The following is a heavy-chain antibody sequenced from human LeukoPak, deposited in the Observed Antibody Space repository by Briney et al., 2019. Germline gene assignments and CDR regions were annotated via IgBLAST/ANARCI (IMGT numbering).Heavy chain of an antibody. CDR2: INHSGST. J-gene: IGHJ4*02. Sequence: SETLSLTCAVYGGSFSGYYWSWIRQPPGKGLEWIGEINHSGSTNYNPSLKSRVTISVDTSKNQFSLKLSSVTAADTAVYYCASIKEGDYWGQGTLVTVSS. CDR3: ASIKEGDY. CDR1: GGSFSGYY. V-gene: IGHV4-34*01.